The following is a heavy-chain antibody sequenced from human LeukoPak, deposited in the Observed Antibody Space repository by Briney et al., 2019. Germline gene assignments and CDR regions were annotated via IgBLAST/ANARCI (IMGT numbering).Heavy chain of an antibody. V-gene: IGHV3-9*01. D-gene: IGHD3-22*01. Sequence: GRSLRLSCAASGFTFDDYAMHWVRQAPGKGLEWVSGISWNSGSIGYADSVKGRFTISRDNAKNSLYLQMNSLRAEDTALYYCAKVGSEYYYDSSGPYGMDAWGQGTTVTVSS. CDR3: AKVGSEYYYDSSGPYGMDA. J-gene: IGHJ6*02. CDR1: GFTFDDYA. CDR2: ISWNSGSI.